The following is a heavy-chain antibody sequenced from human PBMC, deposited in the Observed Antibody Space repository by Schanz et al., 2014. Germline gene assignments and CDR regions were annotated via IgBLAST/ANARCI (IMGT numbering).Heavy chain of an antibody. CDR2: INAHTGNT. J-gene: IGHJ3*02. Sequence: QVQLVQSGAEVKKPGSSVKVSCKASGYIFGSHGMTWVRQAPGQGPELMGWINAHTGNTQYAQKFQGRVNMTRDTVTTTVHLELTRRRTDDTAIYYCARVHIATYHYNSPGAFDIWGQGTRVTVSS. V-gene: IGHV1-18*01. CDR3: ARVHIATYHYNSPGAFDI. D-gene: IGHD3-10*01. CDR1: GYIFGSHG.